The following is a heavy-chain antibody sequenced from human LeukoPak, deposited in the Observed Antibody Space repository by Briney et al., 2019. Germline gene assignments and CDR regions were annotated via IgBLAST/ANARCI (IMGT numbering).Heavy chain of an antibody. Sequence: ASVKVSCKASGYTFTGYYMHWVRQAPGQGLEWMGWINPNSGGTNYAQKFQGRVTMTRDTSISTAYMELSRLRSDDTAVYYCARVLGYRYYFDYWGQGTLVTVPS. V-gene: IGHV1-2*02. D-gene: IGHD5-18*01. CDR1: GYTFTGYY. CDR2: INPNSGGT. CDR3: ARVLGYRYYFDY. J-gene: IGHJ4*02.